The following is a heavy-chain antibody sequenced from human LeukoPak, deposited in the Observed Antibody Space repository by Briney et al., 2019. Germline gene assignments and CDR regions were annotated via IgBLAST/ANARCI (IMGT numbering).Heavy chain of an antibody. CDR2: IIPILSIA. J-gene: IGHJ4*02. D-gene: IGHD4-17*01. CDR1: GGTFSSYA. Sequence: SVKVSCKASGGTFSSYAISWVRQAPGQGHEWMGRIIPILSIANYAQKFQGRVTITADKSTSTAYMELSSLRSEDTAVYYCARTRYGDYDFDYWGQGTLVTVSS. V-gene: IGHV1-69*04. CDR3: ARTRYGDYDFDY.